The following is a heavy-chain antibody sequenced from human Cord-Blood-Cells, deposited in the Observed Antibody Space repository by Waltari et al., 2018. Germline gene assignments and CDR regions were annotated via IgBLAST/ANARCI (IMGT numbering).Heavy chain of an antibody. Sequence: VQLPQSGPGLVKPSQTLSLTCAISGDSFSSTSAAWTWNRQSPSRGLEWLGRTYDRSKWYNDYAVSVKSRITINPDTSKNQFSLQLNSVTPEDTAVYYCARGYQLLFDYWGQGTLVTVSS. J-gene: IGHJ4*02. CDR1: GDSFSSTSAA. CDR3: ARGYQLLFDY. CDR2: TYDRSKWYN. V-gene: IGHV6-1*01. D-gene: IGHD2-2*01.